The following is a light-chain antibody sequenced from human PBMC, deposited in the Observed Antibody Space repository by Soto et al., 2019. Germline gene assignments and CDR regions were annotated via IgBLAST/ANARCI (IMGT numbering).Light chain of an antibody. CDR1: QSVSTN. Sequence: PGERATLSCRASQSVSTNLAWYQQKPGQSPRLLIYGTSTRATDIPARFSGSGSGTEFTLTISSLQSEDSAVYYCHQYNFWPTFGQGTKVDI. CDR3: HQYNFWPT. CDR2: GTS. V-gene: IGKV3-15*01. J-gene: IGKJ1*01.